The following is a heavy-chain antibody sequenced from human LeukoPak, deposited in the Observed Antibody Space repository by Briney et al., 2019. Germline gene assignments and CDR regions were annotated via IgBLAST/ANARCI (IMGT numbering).Heavy chain of an antibody. CDR2: IRYDGSNK. V-gene: IGHV3-30*02. CDR3: AKQGRLEPTPSPFYY. Sequence: GGSLRLSCAASGFTFSSYGMHWVRQAPGKGLEWVAFIRYDGSNKYYADSVKGRFTISRDNSKNTLYLQMNSLRAEDTAVYYCAKQGRLEPTPSPFYYWGQGTLVTVSS. CDR1: GFTFSSYG. D-gene: IGHD1-1*01. J-gene: IGHJ4*02.